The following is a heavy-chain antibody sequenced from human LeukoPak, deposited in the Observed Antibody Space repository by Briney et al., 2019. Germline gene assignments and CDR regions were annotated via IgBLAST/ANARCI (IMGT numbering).Heavy chain of an antibody. CDR3: AKGRGYNYWDGFDI. CDR1: GFTFSNYA. CDR2: NSGSGGST. Sequence: PGGSLRLSCAASGFTFSNYAMSWVRQAPGKGLEWVSVNSGSGGSTYYGDSVKGRFTISRDNSKNTLYMQMNSLGAEDTAVYYCAKGRGYNYWDGFDIWGQGTVVTVSS. V-gene: IGHV3-23*01. J-gene: IGHJ3*02. D-gene: IGHD5-24*01.